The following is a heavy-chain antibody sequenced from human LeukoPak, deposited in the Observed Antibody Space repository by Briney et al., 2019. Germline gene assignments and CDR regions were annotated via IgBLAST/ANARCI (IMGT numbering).Heavy chain of an antibody. D-gene: IGHD2-2*01. J-gene: IGHJ3*02. V-gene: IGHV4-4*07. CDR3: ARARSVYCSSTSCAFDI. CDR2: IYTSGGT. CDR1: GGSISSYY. Sequence: SETLSLTCTVSGGSISSYYWSWIRQPAGKGLEWIGRIYTSGGTNYNPSLKSRVTMSVDTSKNQFSLKLSSVTAADTAVYYCARARSVYCSSTSCAFDIWGQGTMVTVSS.